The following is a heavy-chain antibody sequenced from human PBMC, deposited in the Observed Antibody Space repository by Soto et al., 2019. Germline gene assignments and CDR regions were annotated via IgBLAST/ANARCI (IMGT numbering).Heavy chain of an antibody. J-gene: IGHJ6*02. CDR2: IWYDGSKR. D-gene: IGHD2-21*02. V-gene: IGHV3-33*01. Sequence: VQLVESGGGVVQPGRSLRLSCAASGFTFGNYGMHWVRQAPGKGLEWVAVIWYDGSKRYYADSVKGRFTISRDNSKNTLYLQVNRLRAEDTGLYPCKREPGRDRGDVWGQGTKVTVSS. CDR1: GFTFGNYG. CDR3: KREPGRDRGDV.